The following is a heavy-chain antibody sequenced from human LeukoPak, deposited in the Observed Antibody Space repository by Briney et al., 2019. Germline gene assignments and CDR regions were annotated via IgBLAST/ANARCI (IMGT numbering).Heavy chain of an antibody. D-gene: IGHD2-2*01. CDR1: GYTFTSYA. Sequence: ASVKVSCKASGYTFTSYAMHWVRQAPGQRLEWMGWINAGNGNTKYSQKFQGRVTITRDTSASTAYMELSSLRSEDTAVYYCASGELGYCSSTSCPLRLGRYCYYGMDVWGQGTTVTVSS. J-gene: IGHJ6*02. CDR2: INAGNGNT. CDR3: ASGELGYCSSTSCPLRLGRYCYYGMDV. V-gene: IGHV1-3*01.